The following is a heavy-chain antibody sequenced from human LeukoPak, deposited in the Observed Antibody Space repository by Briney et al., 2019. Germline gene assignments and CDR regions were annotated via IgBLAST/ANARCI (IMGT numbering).Heavy chain of an antibody. D-gene: IGHD3-22*01. V-gene: IGHV1-2*06. CDR1: GYTLTDYY. CDR2: INPNSGGT. Sequence: ASVKVSCKASGYTLTDYYMHWVRQAPGQGLEWMGRINPNSGGTNYAQKFQGRVTMTRDTSISTVYMELSRLRSDDTAVYYCARGSTYADYYDSSGYSSYYFDYWGQGTLVTVSS. J-gene: IGHJ4*02. CDR3: ARGSTYADYYDSSGYSSYYFDY.